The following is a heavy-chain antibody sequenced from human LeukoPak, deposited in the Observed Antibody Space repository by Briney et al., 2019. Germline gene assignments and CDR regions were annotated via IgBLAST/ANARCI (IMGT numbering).Heavy chain of an antibody. CDR3: ARVRGGSGRSYAADAFDI. Sequence: GGSLRLSCAASGFTFSNAWMIWVRQAPGKGLEWVSVKGRFTISRDNSKNTLYLQMNSLRAEDTAVYYCARVRGGSGRSYAADAFDIWGQGTMVTVSS. D-gene: IGHD1-26*01. V-gene: IGHV3-66*03. CDR1: GFTFSNAW. J-gene: IGHJ3*02.